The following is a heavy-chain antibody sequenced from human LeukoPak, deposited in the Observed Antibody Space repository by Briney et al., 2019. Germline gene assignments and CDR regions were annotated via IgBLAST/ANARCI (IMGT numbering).Heavy chain of an antibody. CDR2: INHSGSA. Sequence: SETLSLTCAVSGGSFSGYYWTWIRQPPGKGLEWIGEINHSGSANYNPSLKSRVTISLDTSKNQFSLKLSSVTAADTAVYYCARGGIVGASGSFDIWGQGTMVTVSS. D-gene: IGHD1-26*01. J-gene: IGHJ3*02. CDR3: ARGGIVGASGSFDI. V-gene: IGHV4-34*01. CDR1: GGSFSGYY.